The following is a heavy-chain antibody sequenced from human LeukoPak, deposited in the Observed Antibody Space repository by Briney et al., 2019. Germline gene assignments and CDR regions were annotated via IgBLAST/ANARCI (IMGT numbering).Heavy chain of an antibody. CDR2: INPNSGGT. J-gene: IGHJ4*02. V-gene: IGHV1-2*02. CDR1: GFTFSTYG. CDR3: ARARYVALDY. Sequence: GGSLRLSCAASGFTFSTYGMHWVRQAPGQGLEWMGWINPNSGGTNYAQKFQGRVTMTRDTSISTAYMELSRLRSDDTAVYYCARARYVALDYWGQGTLVTVSS. D-gene: IGHD3-16*01.